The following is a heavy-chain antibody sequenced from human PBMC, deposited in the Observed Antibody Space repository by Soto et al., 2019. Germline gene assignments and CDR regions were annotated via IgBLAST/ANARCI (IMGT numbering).Heavy chain of an antibody. CDR1: GYTFTSYG. D-gene: IGHD3-22*01. V-gene: IGHV1-18*01. CDR2: ISAYNGNT. CDR3: ARIDPITMIVVVIPKAGYYYYGMDV. J-gene: IGHJ6*02. Sequence: QVQLVQSGAEVKKPGASVKVSCKASGYTFTSYGISLVRQAPGQGLEWMGWISAYNGNTNYAQKLQGRVTMTTDTSPSTAYMELRSLRSDDTAVYYCARIDPITMIVVVIPKAGYYYYGMDVWGQGTTVTVSS.